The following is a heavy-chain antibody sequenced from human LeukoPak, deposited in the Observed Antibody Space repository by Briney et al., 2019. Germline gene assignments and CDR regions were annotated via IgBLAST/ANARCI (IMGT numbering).Heavy chain of an antibody. D-gene: IGHD3-22*01. CDR2: IIPIFATA. Sequence: SVKVSCRASGGTFSSYAISWVRQAPGQGLEWMGGIIPIFATANYAQKFQGRVTITADESTSTAYMELSSLRSEDTAVYYCARGPITTRSHFDYWGQGTLVTVSS. V-gene: IGHV1-69*13. CDR3: ARGPITTRSHFDY. CDR1: GGTFSSYA. J-gene: IGHJ4*02.